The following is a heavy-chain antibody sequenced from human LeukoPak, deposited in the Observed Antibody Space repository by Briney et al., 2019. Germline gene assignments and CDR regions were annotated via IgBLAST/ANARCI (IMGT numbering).Heavy chain of an antibody. CDR3: ATPPYYYDSSGSYYFDY. Sequence: GGSLRVSCAASGFTFRSYGMYCVRQAPGKGLEWVAFIRYDSTDKFYADSVKGRFTISRDSSKNTLYLQMNSLRVEDTAVYYCATPPYYYDSSGSYYFDYWGQGTLVTVSS. CDR2: IRYDSTDK. J-gene: IGHJ4*02. D-gene: IGHD3-22*01. V-gene: IGHV3-30*02. CDR1: GFTFRSYG.